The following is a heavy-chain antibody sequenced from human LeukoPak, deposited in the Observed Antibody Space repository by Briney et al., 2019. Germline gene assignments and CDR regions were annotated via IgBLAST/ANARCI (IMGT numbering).Heavy chain of an antibody. D-gene: IGHD3-10*01. CDR2: ISGSGGST. V-gene: IGHV3-23*01. CDR1: GFTFSSYA. Sequence: GGSLRLSXAASGFTFSSYAMSWVRQAPGKGLEWVSAISGSGGSTYYADSVKGRFTISRDNSKNTLYLQMNSLRAEDTAVYYCAKDPSVDYGSGSYSYYFDYWGQGTLVTVSS. CDR3: AKDPSVDYGSGSYSYYFDY. J-gene: IGHJ4*02.